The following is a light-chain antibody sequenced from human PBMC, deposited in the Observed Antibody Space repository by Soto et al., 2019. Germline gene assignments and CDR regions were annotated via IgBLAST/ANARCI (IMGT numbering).Light chain of an antibody. V-gene: IGLV1-51*01. CDR3: GTWDSSQRVV. J-gene: IGLJ2*01. Sequence: QSVLTQPPSVSAAPGQKVTISCSGSSSNIGDNYVSWYQQLPGTAPKLLIYDNNKRPSGIPDRFSGSKSGTSATLGITGLQTGDEGDYYCGTWDSSQRVVFGGGTKLTVL. CDR2: DNN. CDR1: SSNIGDNY.